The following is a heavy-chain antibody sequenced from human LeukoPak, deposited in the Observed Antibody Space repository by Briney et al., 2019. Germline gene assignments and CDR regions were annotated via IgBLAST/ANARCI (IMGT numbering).Heavy chain of an antibody. CDR2: IIPIFGTA. CDR1: GGTFSSYA. V-gene: IGHV1-69*06. CDR3: ARWVYYGSGSFRL. J-gene: IGHJ4*02. D-gene: IGHD3-10*01. Sequence: GASVKVSCKASGGTFSSYAISWVRQAPGQGLEWMGGIIPIFGTANYAQKFQGRVTITADKSTSTAYMELSSLRSEDTAVYYCARWVYYGSGSFRLWGQGTLVTVSS.